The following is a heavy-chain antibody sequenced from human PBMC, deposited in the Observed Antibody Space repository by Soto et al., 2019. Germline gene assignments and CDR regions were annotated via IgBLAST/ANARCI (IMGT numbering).Heavy chain of an antibody. Sequence: GGLKRWCSTPGVNFNNYSMIWACHAPGDRLESASFISTSRGTTYYSESVKCRFTISRDNSRNTVFLQMKTLGSEDTAIYYCATLMTVTGPGWGRASEYWGQGTRVTVSS. V-gene: IGHV3-23*01. CDR1: GVNFNNYS. CDR3: ATLMTVTGPGWGRASEY. CDR2: ISTSRGTT. J-gene: IGHJ4*02. D-gene: IGHD6-19*01.